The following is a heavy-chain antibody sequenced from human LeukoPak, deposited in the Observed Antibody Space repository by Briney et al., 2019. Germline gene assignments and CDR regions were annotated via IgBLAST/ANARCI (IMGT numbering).Heavy chain of an antibody. V-gene: IGHV4-59*12. J-gene: IGHJ4*02. CDR3: ARDCSSTSCYLGTFDY. Sequence: SENLSLTCTVSGGSISSYYWSWIRQPPGKGLEWIGYIYYSGSTNYNPSLKSRVTISVDTSKNQFSLKLSSVTAADTAVYYCARDCSSTSCYLGTFDYWGRGTLVTVSS. D-gene: IGHD2-2*01. CDR1: GGSISSYY. CDR2: IYYSGST.